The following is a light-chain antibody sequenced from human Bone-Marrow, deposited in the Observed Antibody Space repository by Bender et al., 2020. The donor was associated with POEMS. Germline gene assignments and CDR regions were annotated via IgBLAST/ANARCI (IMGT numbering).Light chain of an antibody. CDR3: QAWDSTTVV. Sequence: SYELTKPPSVSVSPGQTASISCSGDRLGHKYISWYQQKPGLPPLLVIYQDEKRPSGIPERFSGSNSGNTATLTISGTQAMDEADFYCQAWDSTTVVFGGGTKLTVL. CDR2: QDE. J-gene: IGLJ2*01. V-gene: IGLV3-1*01. CDR1: RLGHKY.